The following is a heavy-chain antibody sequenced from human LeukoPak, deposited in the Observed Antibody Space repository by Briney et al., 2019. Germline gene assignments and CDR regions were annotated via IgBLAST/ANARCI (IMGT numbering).Heavy chain of an antibody. CDR1: GFTFSSYS. V-gene: IGHV3-48*01. CDR3: ARDSAPITMVVVVPAGFDY. Sequence: GGSLRLSCVASGFTFSSYSMNWARQAPGKGLEWISYISEGSDTIYYADSVKGRFTISRDNAKNSLYLQVNSLRAEDTAVYYCARDSAPITMVVVVPAGFDYWGQGTRVIVSS. CDR2: ISEGSDTI. D-gene: IGHD3-22*01. J-gene: IGHJ4*02.